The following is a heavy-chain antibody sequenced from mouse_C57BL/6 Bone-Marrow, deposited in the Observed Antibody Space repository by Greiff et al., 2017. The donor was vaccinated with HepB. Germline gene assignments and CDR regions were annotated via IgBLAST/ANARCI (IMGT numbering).Heavy chain of an antibody. CDR2: IRNKANGYTT. J-gene: IGHJ2*01. Sequence: EVQLVESGGGLVQPGGSLSLSCAASGFTFTDYYMSWVRQPPGKALEWLGFIRNKANGYTTEYSASVKGRFTISRDNSQSILYLQMNALRAEDSATYYCASYKLGLLLDYWGQGTTLTVSS. CDR3: ASYKLGLLLDY. D-gene: IGHD4-1*01. CDR1: GFTFTDYY. V-gene: IGHV7-3*01.